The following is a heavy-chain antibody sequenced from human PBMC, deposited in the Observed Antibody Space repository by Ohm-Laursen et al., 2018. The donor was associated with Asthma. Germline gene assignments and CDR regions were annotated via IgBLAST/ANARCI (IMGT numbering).Heavy chain of an antibody. D-gene: IGHD6-6*01. CDR3: ARETSGSSSFDY. Sequence: SDTLSLTCAVSGGSISSGGYSWSWIRQPPGKGLEWIGYIYHSGSTYYNPSLNSRVTISVDRSKNQFSLKLSSVTAADTAVYYCARETSGSSSFDYWGQGTLVTVSS. CDR2: IYHSGST. V-gene: IGHV4-30-2*01. CDR1: GGSISSGGYS. J-gene: IGHJ4*02.